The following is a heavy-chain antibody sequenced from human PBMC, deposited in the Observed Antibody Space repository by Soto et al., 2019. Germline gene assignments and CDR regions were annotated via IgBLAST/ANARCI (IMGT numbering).Heavy chain of an antibody. V-gene: IGHV4-34*01. CDR3: AGNLDCSSTSCYRTDPYFDY. CDR2: INHSGST. J-gene: IGHJ4*02. Sequence: SETLSLTCAVYGGSFSGYYWSWIRQPPGKGLEWIGEINHSGSTNYNPSLKSRVTISVDTSKNQFSLKLSSVTAADTAVYYCAGNLDCSSTSCYRTDPYFDYWGQGTLVTVSS. CDR1: GGSFSGYY. D-gene: IGHD2-2*02.